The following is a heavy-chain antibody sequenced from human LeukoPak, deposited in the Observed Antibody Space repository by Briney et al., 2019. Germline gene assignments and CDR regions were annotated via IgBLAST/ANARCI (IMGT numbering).Heavy chain of an antibody. CDR3: ARDRLGGSYLDFDY. D-gene: IGHD1-26*01. J-gene: IGHJ4*02. CDR1: GFTVSDNY. CDR2: IYNDGSA. V-gene: IGHV3-66*01. Sequence: GGSLRLSCAASGFTVSDNYMSWVRQAPGKGLEWVSLIYNDGSASYADSVKGRFTISRDNSRNTLYLQMNSLRAEDTAVYYCARDRLGGSYLDFDYWGQGTLVTVSS.